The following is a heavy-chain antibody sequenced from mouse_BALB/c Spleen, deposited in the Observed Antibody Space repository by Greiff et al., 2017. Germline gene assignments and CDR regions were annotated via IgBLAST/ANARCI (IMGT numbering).Heavy chain of an antibody. CDR2: INPYNGDT. J-gene: IGHJ4*01. D-gene: IGHD3-1*01. V-gene: IGHV1-20*02. CDR3: ARSGGGYYAMDY. CDR1: GYSFTGYF. Sequence: EVKLMESGPELVKPGASVKISCKASGYSFTGYFMNWVMQSHGKSLEWIGRINPYNGDTFYNQKFKGKATLTVDKSSSTAHMELRSLASEDSAVYYCARSGGGYYAMDYWGQGTSVTVSS.